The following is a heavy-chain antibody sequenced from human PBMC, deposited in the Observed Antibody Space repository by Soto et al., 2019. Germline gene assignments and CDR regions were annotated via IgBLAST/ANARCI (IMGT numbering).Heavy chain of an antibody. V-gene: IGHV3-30*18. CDR2: ISDDGSNK. J-gene: IGHJ5*02. CDR1: GFRFSGYG. CDR3: AKDRECKHKKGWPQGS. Sequence: QVQLVESGGGVVQPGRSLRLSCAASGFRFSGYGMHWVRQAPGKGLEWLAAISDDGSNKYYGDSEKGRFTIARDNYKNTLYLHINSLRADDTAVYYCAKDRECKHKKGWPQGSWGQGTQDTVSS. D-gene: IGHD3-10*01.